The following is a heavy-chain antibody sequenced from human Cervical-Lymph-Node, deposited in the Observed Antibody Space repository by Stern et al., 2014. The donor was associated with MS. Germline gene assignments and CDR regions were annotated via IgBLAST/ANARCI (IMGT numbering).Heavy chain of an antibody. J-gene: IGHJ4*02. V-gene: IGHV5-51*01. D-gene: IGHD4-11*01. Sequence: EVQLVESGAEVKTTGESLKISCKGSGYSFTSYWIGWGLQMPGKGLEWMGIFYPVDSDPSYSRSFKGQVSISADKSISTAYLQWSSLKASDTAMYYCARHAPAGYSPFDYWGQGTLVTVSS. CDR1: GYSFTSYW. CDR2: FYPVDSDP. CDR3: ARHAPAGYSPFDY.